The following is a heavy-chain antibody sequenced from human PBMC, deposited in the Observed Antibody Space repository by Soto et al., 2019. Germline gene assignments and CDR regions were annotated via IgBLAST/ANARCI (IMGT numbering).Heavy chain of an antibody. V-gene: IGHV5-51*01. J-gene: IGHJ4*02. CDR3: ARRGDSSGYYFDYFKY. D-gene: IGHD3-22*01. CDR2: IYPGDSDT. Sequence: PGESLKISCKGSGYSFTSYWIGWVRQMPGKGLEWMGIIYPGDSDTRYSPSFQGQVTISADKSISTAYLQWSSLKASDTAMYYCARRGDSSGYYFDYFKYWGQGTLVTVSS. CDR1: GYSFTSYW.